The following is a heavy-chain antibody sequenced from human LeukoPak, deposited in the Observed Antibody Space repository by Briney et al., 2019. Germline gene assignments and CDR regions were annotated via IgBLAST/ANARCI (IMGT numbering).Heavy chain of an antibody. D-gene: IGHD1-26*01. V-gene: IGHV4-4*07. Sequence: KPSETLSLTCTVSGGSISSYYWSWIRQPAGKGLEWIGRIYTSGSTNYNPSLKGRVTMSVDTSKNQFSLKLSSVTAADTAVYYCASTSELLDYYYYMDVWGKGTTVTVSS. CDR3: ASTSELLDYYYYMDV. CDR1: GGSISSYY. J-gene: IGHJ6*03. CDR2: IYTSGST.